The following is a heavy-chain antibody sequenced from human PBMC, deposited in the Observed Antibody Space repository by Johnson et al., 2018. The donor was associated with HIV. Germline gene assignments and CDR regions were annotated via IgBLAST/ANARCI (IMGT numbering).Heavy chain of an antibody. Sequence: VQLVESGGKLIQPGGSLRLSCAASEFTVSSNYMSWVRQAPGTGLEWVSAISGSGGSTYYADSVKGRFTISRDNSKNTLYLQMNSLRAEDTAVYYCAKDLDLFQRAFDIWGQGTMVTVS. J-gene: IGHJ3*02. V-gene: IGHV3-23*04. CDR3: AKDLDLFQRAFDI. CDR2: ISGSGGST. D-gene: IGHD3-3*01. CDR1: EFTVSSNY.